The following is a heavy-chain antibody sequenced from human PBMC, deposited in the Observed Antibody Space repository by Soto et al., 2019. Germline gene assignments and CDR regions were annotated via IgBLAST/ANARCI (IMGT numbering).Heavy chain of an antibody. V-gene: IGHV4-34*01. D-gene: IGHD6-19*01. Sequence: PSETLSLTCAVYGGSFSGYYWSWIRQPPGKGLEWIGEINHSGSTNYNPSLKSRVTISVDTSKNQFSLKLSSVTAADTAVYYCARGFVRAGYSSGWYGNWFDPWGQGTLVTAPQ. CDR2: INHSGST. J-gene: IGHJ5*02. CDR3: ARGFVRAGYSSGWYGNWFDP. CDR1: GGSFSGYY.